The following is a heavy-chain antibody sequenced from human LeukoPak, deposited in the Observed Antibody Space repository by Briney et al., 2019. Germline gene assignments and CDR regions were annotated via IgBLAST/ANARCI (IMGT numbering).Heavy chain of an antibody. CDR1: GYTFTSYD. V-gene: IGHV1-8*01. J-gene: IGHJ4*02. Sequence: ASVKVSCKASGYTFTSYDINWVRQATGQGLEWMGWMNPNSGNTGYAQKFQGRVTMTRNTSISTAYMELSSLRSEDTAVYYCARGRRRWSTFDYWGQGTLVTVSS. D-gene: IGHD2-15*01. CDR3: ARGRRRWSTFDY. CDR2: MNPNSGNT.